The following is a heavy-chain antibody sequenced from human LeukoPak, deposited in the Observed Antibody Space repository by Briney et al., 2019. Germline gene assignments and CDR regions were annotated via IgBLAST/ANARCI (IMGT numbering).Heavy chain of an antibody. J-gene: IGHJ4*02. CDR3: AKVGYCSSTSCYVGSGSFDY. V-gene: IGHV3-23*01. D-gene: IGHD2-2*01. CDR1: GFTFSSYA. Sequence: QSGGSLRLSCAASGFTFSSYAMSWVRQAPGKGLEWVSAISGSGGSTYYADSVKGRFTISRDNSKNTLYLQMNSLRAEDTAVYYCAKVGYCSSTSCYVGSGSFDYWGQGTLVTVSS. CDR2: ISGSGGST.